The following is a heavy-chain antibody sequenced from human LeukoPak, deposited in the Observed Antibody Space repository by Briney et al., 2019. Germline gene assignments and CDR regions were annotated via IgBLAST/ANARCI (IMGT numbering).Heavy chain of an antibody. V-gene: IGHV1-69*13. CDR1: GGTFSSYA. CDR2: IIPTFGTA. CDR3: DLVDLSPHTYYFDY. D-gene: IGHD3-9*01. Sequence: GASVKVSCKASGGTFSSYAISWVRQAPGQGLEWMGGIIPTFGTANYAQKFQGRVTITADESTSTAYMELSSLRSEDTAVYYCDLVDLSPHTYYFDYWGQGTLVTVSS. J-gene: IGHJ4*02.